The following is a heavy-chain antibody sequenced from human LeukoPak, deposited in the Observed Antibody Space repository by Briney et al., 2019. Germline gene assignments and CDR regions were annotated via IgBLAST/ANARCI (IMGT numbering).Heavy chain of an antibody. V-gene: IGHV3-15*01. CDR2: IKSKTDGGTT. CDR1: GFTFSNAW. J-gene: IGHJ4*02. CDR3: TTDYGSGGSCYDLDY. Sequence: PGGSLRLSCAASGFTFSNAWMSWVRQAPGKGLEWVGRIKSKTDGGTTDYAAPVKGRFTISRDDSKNTLYLQMNSLKTEDTAVYYCTTDYGSGGSCYDLDYWGQGTLVTVSS. D-gene: IGHD2-15*01.